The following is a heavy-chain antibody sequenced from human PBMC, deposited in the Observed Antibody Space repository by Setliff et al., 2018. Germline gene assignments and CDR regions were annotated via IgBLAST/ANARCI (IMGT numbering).Heavy chain of an antibody. V-gene: IGHV1-18*01. CDR1: AYILSSYG. J-gene: IGHJ3*02. Sequence: ASVKVSCKASAYILSSYGISWVRQAPGEGLEWMGWISPYNGVTSYAQRFQGRVTMTTDTSTSAAYLELMSLRSDDTAVYYCAISSLSICSGDTCPNAFDIWGQGTRVT. D-gene: IGHD2-15*01. CDR2: ISPYNGVT. CDR3: AISSLSICSGDTCPNAFDI.